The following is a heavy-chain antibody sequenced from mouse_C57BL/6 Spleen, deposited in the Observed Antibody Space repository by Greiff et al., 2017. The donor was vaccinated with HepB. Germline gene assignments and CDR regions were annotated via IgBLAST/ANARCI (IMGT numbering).Heavy chain of an antibody. CDR2: INPNNGGT. Sequence: EVQLQQSGPELVKPGASVKMSCKASGYTFTDYNMHWVKQSHGKSLEWIGYINPNNGGTSYNQKFKGKATLTVNKSSSTAYMELRSLTSEDSAVYYCARGPYYDYDEFAYWGQGTLVTVSA. V-gene: IGHV1-22*01. CDR3: ARGPYYDYDEFAY. CDR1: GYTFTDYN. J-gene: IGHJ3*01. D-gene: IGHD2-4*01.